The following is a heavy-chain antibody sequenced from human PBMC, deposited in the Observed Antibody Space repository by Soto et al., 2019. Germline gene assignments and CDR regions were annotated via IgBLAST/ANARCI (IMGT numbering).Heavy chain of an antibody. CDR3: ARSIRGPRRFNGMDV. J-gene: IGHJ6*02. V-gene: IGHV2-70*13. CDR2: IERDDDDK. Sequence: VSGPTLVNPTETLTLTCTFSEFSLTSPGMCVSWIRQSPGKALEWLALIERDDDDKYYSTSLKTRLTISKDTRKNQVVLTMANMEPADTATYYCARSIRGPRRFNGMDVWGQGTTVTVSS. D-gene: IGHD1-20*01. CDR1: EFSLTSPGMC.